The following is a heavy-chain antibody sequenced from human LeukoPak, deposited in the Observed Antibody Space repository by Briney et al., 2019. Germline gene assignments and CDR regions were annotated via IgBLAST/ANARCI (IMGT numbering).Heavy chain of an antibody. V-gene: IGHV3-7*03. CDR1: GFVFSDYW. CDR2: VKQDGSEN. J-gene: IGHJ4*02. D-gene: IGHD3-22*01. CDR3: ARGTDLDASGYVDY. Sequence: GGSLRLSCAASGFVFSDYWMTWVRQTPRKGLEWVANVKQDGSENDYVDSVKGRFTISRDNAKNSLYLQMNSLRAEDTGVYYCARGTDLDASGYVDYWGQGTLVTVSS.